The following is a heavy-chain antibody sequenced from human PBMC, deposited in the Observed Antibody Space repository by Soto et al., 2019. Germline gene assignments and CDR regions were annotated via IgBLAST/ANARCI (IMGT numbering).Heavy chain of an antibody. CDR2: IYYTGST. Sequence: PSETLSLTCTVSGGSISSYYWSWIRQPPGKGLEWIAYIYYTGSTNYNTSIKSRVTLSADTSKNQFSLKLISVTAADTAMYYCARVDSSGSYFDYWGQGTLVTVSS. V-gene: IGHV4-59*01. D-gene: IGHD3-22*01. CDR1: GGSISSYY. CDR3: ARVDSSGSYFDY. J-gene: IGHJ4*02.